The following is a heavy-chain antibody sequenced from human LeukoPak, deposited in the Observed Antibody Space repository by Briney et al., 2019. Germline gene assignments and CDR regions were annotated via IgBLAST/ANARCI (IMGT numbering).Heavy chain of an antibody. CDR1: GFTFSSYA. V-gene: IGHV3-30-3*01. CDR2: ISDDGNNE. J-gene: IGHJ4*02. Sequence: GGSLRRSCVASGFTFSSYAIHWVRQAPGKGLEWVALISDDGNNENYADSVKGRVTISRDNSKNTLYLQMNSLRAEDTAVYYCARGSTRWIQTWSFDYWGQGTLVTVSS. D-gene: IGHD5-18*01. CDR3: ARGSTRWIQTWSFDY.